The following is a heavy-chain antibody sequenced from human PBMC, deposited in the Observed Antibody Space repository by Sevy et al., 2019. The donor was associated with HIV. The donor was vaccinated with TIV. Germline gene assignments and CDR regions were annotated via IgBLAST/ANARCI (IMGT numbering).Heavy chain of an antibody. Sequence: GGSLILSCAASGFTFSDYYMSWIRQAPGKGLEWVSYISSSGSTIYYADSVKGRFTISRDNAKNSLYLQMNSLRAEDTAVYYCARGLRLVSYYGSGSYSVRSYYYGMDVWGQGTTVTVSS. V-gene: IGHV3-11*01. CDR3: ARGLRLVSYYGSGSYSVRSYYYGMDV. CDR1: GFTFSDYY. D-gene: IGHD3-10*01. CDR2: ISSSGSTI. J-gene: IGHJ6*02.